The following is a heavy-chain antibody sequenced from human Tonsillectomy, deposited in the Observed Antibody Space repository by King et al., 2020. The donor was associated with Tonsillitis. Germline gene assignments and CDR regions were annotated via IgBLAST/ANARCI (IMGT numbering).Heavy chain of an antibody. Sequence: VQLVESGGGLVKPGGSLRLSCAASGFTFNDAWMSWVRQAPGKGLEWVGRIISKTDGGTTDYAAPVKGRFTISRDDSKNTLYLQMNSLKTEDTAVYYCTTSGKIYYYGMDVCGQGTTVTVSS. CDR2: IISKTDGGTT. CDR3: TTSGKIYYYGMDV. D-gene: IGHD3-10*01. V-gene: IGHV3-15*01. J-gene: IGHJ6*02. CDR1: GFTFNDAW.